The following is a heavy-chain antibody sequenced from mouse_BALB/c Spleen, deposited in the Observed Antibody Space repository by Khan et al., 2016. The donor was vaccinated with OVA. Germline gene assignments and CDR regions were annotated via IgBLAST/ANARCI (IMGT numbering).Heavy chain of an antibody. Sequence: QVRLQQSGAELAKPGASVKMSCKASGYTFINYWILWIKQRPGKGLEWIGYINTSTGYTEYNENFKDKATLTADKSSSTAYMQLSSLTSEDSTVYYCAKRGLRWYFDYWGQGTTLTVAS. CDR1: GYTFINYW. V-gene: IGHV1-7*01. D-gene: IGHD1-1*01. J-gene: IGHJ2*01. CDR2: INTSTGYT. CDR3: AKRGLRWYFDY.